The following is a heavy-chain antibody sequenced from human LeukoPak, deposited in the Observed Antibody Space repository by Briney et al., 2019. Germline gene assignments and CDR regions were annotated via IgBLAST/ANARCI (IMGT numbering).Heavy chain of an antibody. J-gene: IGHJ6*02. CDR3: ARLAYYGSGSYFPPRYYYYGMDV. V-gene: IGHV4-34*01. Sequence: SETLSLTCAVYGGSFSGYYWSWIRQPPGKGLEWIGEINHSGSTNYNPSLKSRVTMSVDTSKNQFSLKLSSVTAADTAVYYCARLAYYGSGSYFPPRYYYYGMDVWGQGTTVTVSS. CDR2: INHSGST. D-gene: IGHD3-10*01. CDR1: GGSFSGYY.